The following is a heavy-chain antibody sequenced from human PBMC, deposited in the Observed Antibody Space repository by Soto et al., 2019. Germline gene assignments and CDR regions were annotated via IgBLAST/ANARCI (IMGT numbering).Heavy chain of an antibody. CDR3: ARGPQLFFSRGWYLDS. CDR1: GFTFSSYS. D-gene: IGHD6-19*01. V-gene: IGHV3-21*01. J-gene: IGHJ4*02. Sequence: GGSLRLSCAVSGFTFSSYSINWVRQAPGGKLERVSSISSSSTYIYYADSVKGRFTISRDNAKNSLFLQMNSLRAEDTVVFYCARGPQLFFSRGWYLDSWGQGTLVTVSS. CDR2: ISSSSTYI.